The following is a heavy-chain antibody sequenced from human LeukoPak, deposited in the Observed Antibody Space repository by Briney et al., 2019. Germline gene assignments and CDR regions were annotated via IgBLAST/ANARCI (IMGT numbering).Heavy chain of an antibody. D-gene: IGHD4-17*01. CDR3: AKDFLFLGASPYYYMDV. J-gene: IGHJ6*03. V-gene: IGHV3-48*01. Sequence: GGSLRLSCAASGFTFSSYSMDWVRQAPGKGLEWVSYISSSSSSTIYYADSVKGRFTISRDNSKNTLYLQMNSLRAEDTAVYYCAKDFLFLGASPYYYMDVWGKGTTVTVSS. CDR1: GFTFSSYS. CDR2: ISSSSSSTI.